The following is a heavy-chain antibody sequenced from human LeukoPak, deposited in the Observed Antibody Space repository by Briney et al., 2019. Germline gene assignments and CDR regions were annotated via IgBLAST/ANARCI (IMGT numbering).Heavy chain of an antibody. V-gene: IGHV3-23*01. CDR2: ISARDGST. J-gene: IGHJ5*02. CDR1: GFTLSSYA. D-gene: IGHD6-19*01. CDR3: PKDIAVAGRPLLAS. Sequence: PGGSLRLSCAASGFTLSSYAMSWVRQAPGKGPEWVSGISARDGSTWYGDSGKGRFTISRDISKNTLYLQMNSLRADDTAVYYCPKDIAVAGRPLLASWGQATLVAVPS.